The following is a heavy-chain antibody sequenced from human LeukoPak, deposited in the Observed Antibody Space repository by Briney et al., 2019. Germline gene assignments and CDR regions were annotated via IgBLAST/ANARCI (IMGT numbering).Heavy chain of an antibody. CDR2: IYYGGST. V-gene: IGHV4-30-4*01. Sequence: KPSQTLSLTCTVSGGSISSGDYYWSWIRQPPGKGLEWIGYIYYGGSTYYNPSLKSRVTISVDTSKNQFSLKLSSVTAADTAVYYCARAPSPDCDFWGPHAFDIWGQGTMVTVSS. D-gene: IGHD3-3*01. CDR1: GGSISSGDYY. CDR3: ARAPSPDCDFWGPHAFDI. J-gene: IGHJ3*02.